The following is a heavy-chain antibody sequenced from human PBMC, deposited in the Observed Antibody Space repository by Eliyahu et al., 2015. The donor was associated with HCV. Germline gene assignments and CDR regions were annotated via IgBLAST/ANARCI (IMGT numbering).Heavy chain of an antibody. CDR2: IRSSSSYI. V-gene: IGHV3-21*01. J-gene: IGHJ4*02. CDR3: ARDMYHYDSSGYSPHDY. D-gene: IGHD3-22*01. Sequence: EVQLVESGGGLVKPGGSLRLSCAASGXTFXNYNMNWVRQAPGKGLXWVSSIRSSSSYIDYADSVKGRFTISRDNAKNSLYLQMNSLRAEDTAVYYCARDMYHYDSSGYSPHDYWGQGTLVTVSS. CDR1: GXTFXNYN.